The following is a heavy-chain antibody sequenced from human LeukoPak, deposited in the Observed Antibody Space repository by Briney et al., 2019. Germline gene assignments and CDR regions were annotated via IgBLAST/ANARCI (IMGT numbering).Heavy chain of an antibody. V-gene: IGHV3-23*01. J-gene: IGHJ6*03. CDR2: ISGSGGST. CDR3: AKQAGTTSYYYYYMDV. D-gene: IGHD6-19*01. CDR1: GFTFTSYA. Sequence: PGGSLRLSCAASGFTFTSYAMSWVRQAPGKGLERVSAISGSGGSTYYADSVKGRFTISRDNSKNTLYLQMNSLRTEDTAVYYCAKQAGTTSYYYYYMDVWGKGTTVTVSS.